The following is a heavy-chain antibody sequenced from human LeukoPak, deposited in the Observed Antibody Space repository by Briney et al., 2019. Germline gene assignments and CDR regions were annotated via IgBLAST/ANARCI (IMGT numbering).Heavy chain of an antibody. CDR1: GGSFSGYY. V-gene: IGHV4-34*01. J-gene: IGHJ6*02. CDR2: INHSGST. D-gene: IGHD3-22*01. Sequence: PSETLSLTCAVYGGSFSGYYWSWIRQPPGKGLEWIGEINHSGSTNYNPSLKSRVTISVDTSKNQFSLKLSSVTAADTAVYYCARESRTYYYDSSGYRMDVWGQGTTVTVSS. CDR3: ARESRTYYYDSSGYRMDV.